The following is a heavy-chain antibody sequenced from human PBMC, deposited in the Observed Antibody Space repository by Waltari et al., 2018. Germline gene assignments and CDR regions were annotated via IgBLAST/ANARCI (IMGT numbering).Heavy chain of an antibody. V-gene: IGHV4-39*01. J-gene: IGHJ4*02. D-gene: IGHD6-13*01. CDR3: ARQGQGQQLVRGPFDY. CDR2: IYYSGNT. Sequence: SIYYSGNTYYNPSLKSRVTISVDTSKNQFSLKLSSVTAADTAVYYCARQGQGQQLVRGPFDYWGQGTLVTVSS.